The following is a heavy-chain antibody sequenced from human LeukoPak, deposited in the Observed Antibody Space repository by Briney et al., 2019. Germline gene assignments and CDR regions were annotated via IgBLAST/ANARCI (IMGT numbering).Heavy chain of an antibody. CDR3: ARQGHGYCSGGSCFNWFDP. Sequence: SKTLSLTCTVSGGSISNYYWNWIRQPPGKGLEWIGYMYYSGSTNSNPSPKSRVTISVDTSKNQFSLKLSSVTAADTAVYYCARQGHGYCSGGSCFNWFDPWGQGTLVTVSS. J-gene: IGHJ5*02. V-gene: IGHV4-59*08. CDR2: MYYSGST. CDR1: GGSISNYY. D-gene: IGHD2-15*01.